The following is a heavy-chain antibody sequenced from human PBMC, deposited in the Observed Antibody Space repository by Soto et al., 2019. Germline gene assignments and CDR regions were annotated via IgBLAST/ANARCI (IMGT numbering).Heavy chain of an antibody. D-gene: IGHD2-21*02. CDR2: IYYSGST. V-gene: IGHV4-30-4*01. CDR3: AREERLAYCGGDCPDDI. J-gene: IGHJ3*02. CDR1: GGSISSGDYY. Sequence: QVQLQESGPGLVKPSQTLSLTCTVSGGSISSGDYYWSWIRQPPGKGLEWIGYIYYSGSTYYNPSLKSRVTISVDTSKNQFSLKLSSVTAADTAVYYCAREERLAYCGGDCPDDIWGQGTMVTVSS.